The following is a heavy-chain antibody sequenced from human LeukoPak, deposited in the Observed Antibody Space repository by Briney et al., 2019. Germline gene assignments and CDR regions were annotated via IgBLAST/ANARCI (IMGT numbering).Heavy chain of an antibody. CDR3: ARVSAVDGSFDY. J-gene: IGHJ4*02. CDR1: GYTFTGYY. CDR2: INPNSGGT. Sequence: ASVKVSCKASGYTFTGYYMHWVRQAPGQGLEWMGWINPNSGGTNYAQKFQGRVTMTRDTSISTAYMELSRLRSDGTAVYYCARVSAVDGSFDYWGQGTLVTVSS. D-gene: IGHD6-19*01. V-gene: IGHV1-2*02.